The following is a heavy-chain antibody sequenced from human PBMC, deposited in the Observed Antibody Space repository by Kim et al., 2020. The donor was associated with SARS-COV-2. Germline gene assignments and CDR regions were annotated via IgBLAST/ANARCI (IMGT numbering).Heavy chain of an antibody. CDR1: GFTFSNAW. CDR2: IKSKTDGGTT. D-gene: IGHD5-12*01. Sequence: GGSLRLSCAASGFTFSNAWMSWVRQAPGKGLEWVGRIKSKTDGGTTDYAAPVKGRFTISRDDSKNTLYLQMNSLKTEDTAVYYCTTDPGIVATILLRYFDLWGRGTLVTVSS. V-gene: IGHV3-15*01. CDR3: TTDPGIVATILLRYFDL. J-gene: IGHJ2*01.